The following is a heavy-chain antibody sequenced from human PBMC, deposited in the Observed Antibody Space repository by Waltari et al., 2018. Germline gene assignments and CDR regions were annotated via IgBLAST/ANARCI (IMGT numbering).Heavy chain of an antibody. J-gene: IGHJ4*02. Sequence: QVQLQESGPGLVKPSETLSLTCTVSGTSISNYYWTWIRQPPGKGLEWIGYISDSGSTSYNHSLKSRVTISGDTSKNHFSLKLSSVTAADTAVYYCARTSGAAAGKFDYWGQGTLVTVSS. V-gene: IGHV4-59*01. CDR3: ARTSGAAAGKFDY. CDR2: ISDSGST. D-gene: IGHD6-13*01. CDR1: GTSISNYY.